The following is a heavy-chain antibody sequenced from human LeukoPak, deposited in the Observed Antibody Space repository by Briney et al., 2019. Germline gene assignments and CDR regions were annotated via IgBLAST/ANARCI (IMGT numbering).Heavy chain of an antibody. Sequence: GRSLRLSCAASGFTSSSYGMHWVRQAPGKGLEWVAVISYDGSNKYYADSVKGRFTISRDNSKNTLYLQMNSLRAEDTAVYYCAKDQGSIAARRLTYGMDVWGQGTTVTVSS. J-gene: IGHJ6*02. D-gene: IGHD6-6*01. CDR2: ISYDGSNK. CDR1: GFTSSSYG. V-gene: IGHV3-30*18. CDR3: AKDQGSIAARRLTYGMDV.